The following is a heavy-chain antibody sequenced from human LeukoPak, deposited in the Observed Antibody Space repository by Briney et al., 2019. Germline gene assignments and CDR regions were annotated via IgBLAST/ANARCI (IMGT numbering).Heavy chain of an antibody. J-gene: IGHJ5*02. CDR1: GGSFSGYY. D-gene: IGHD3-9*01. CDR2: INHSGST. CDR3: ARVIRDDTRGNWFDP. V-gene: IGHV4-34*01. Sequence: PSETLSLTCAVYGGSFSGYYWSWIRQPPGKGLEWIGEINHSGSTNYNPSLKSRVTISVDTSKNQSSLKLSSVTAADTAVYYCARVIRDDTRGNWFDPWAREPWSPSPQ.